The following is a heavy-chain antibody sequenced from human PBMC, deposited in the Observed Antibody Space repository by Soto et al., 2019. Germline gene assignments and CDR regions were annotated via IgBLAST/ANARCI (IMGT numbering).Heavy chain of an antibody. CDR2: IHHTGTT. CDR1: GGAIDSSNW. J-gene: IGHJ5*02. CDR3: ARGRRKLQTTRAFADR. D-gene: IGHD1-26*01. V-gene: IGHV4-4*02. Sequence: QLQLQESGPGLVKPSGTLSLTCTVSGGAIDSSNWWTWVRQFPGKGLQWVGEIHHTGTTNYNPSLQGRFNVAIDESRRQFAMDLLSVTASDTGIDYCARGRRKLQTTRAFADRWGPGTLVNVTT.